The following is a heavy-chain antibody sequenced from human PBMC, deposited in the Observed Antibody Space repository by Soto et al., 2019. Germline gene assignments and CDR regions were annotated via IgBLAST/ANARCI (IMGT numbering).Heavy chain of an antibody. CDR2: IFPGDSDT. J-gene: IGHJ3*02. CDR3: AAGYSTGLDAFDI. Sequence: LGESLKISCKGSGYNFANFWIGWVRQMPGKGLEWMRMIFPGDSDTKNSPSLEGQITMSVDKSDSSAYLQWRSLKASDTAIYYCAAGYSTGLDAFDIWGQGTMVTVSS. CDR1: GYNFANFW. D-gene: IGHD2-8*02. V-gene: IGHV5-51*01.